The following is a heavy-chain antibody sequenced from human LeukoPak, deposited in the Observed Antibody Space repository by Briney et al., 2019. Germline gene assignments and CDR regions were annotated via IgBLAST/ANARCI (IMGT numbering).Heavy chain of an antibody. CDR2: ANPKSGNT. CDR3: ARPYCSGKTCSRWFEP. CDR1: GYTFTTYD. J-gene: IGHJ5*02. D-gene: IGHD2-15*01. V-gene: IGHV1-8*01. Sequence: ASVKVSCKASGYTFTTYDIYWVRQAAGQGLEWMGWANPKSGNTGYEQKFQGRVTITMNTSTTTSHMELNSLTSEDTAIYYCARPYCSGKTCSRWFEPWGQGTLVTVSS.